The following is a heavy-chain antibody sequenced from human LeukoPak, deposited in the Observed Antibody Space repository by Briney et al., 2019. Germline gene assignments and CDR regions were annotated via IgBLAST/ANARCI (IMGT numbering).Heavy chain of an antibody. J-gene: IGHJ4*02. CDR1: GFTFSSYG. D-gene: IGHD6-13*01. Sequence: GGSLRLSCAASGFTFSSYGMSWVRQAPGKGLEWVSAISGSGGSTYYADSVKGRFTISRDNSKNTLYLQMNSLRAEDTAVYYCAKAKGYSSSWPFDYWGQGTLVTVSS. CDR2: ISGSGGST. V-gene: IGHV3-23*01. CDR3: AKAKGYSSSWPFDY.